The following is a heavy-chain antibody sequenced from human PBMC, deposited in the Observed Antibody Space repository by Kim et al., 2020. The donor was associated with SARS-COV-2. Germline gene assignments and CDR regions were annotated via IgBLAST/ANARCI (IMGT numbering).Heavy chain of an antibody. D-gene: IGHD6-25*01. CDR1: GDSISRSSNY. CDR2: INYSGNT. J-gene: IGHJ4*02. V-gene: IGHV4-39*01. CDR3: ARLGSENAAVEY. Sequence: SETLSLTCTVSGDSISRSSNYWGWIRQPPGKGLEWIGSINYSGNTYYNPSLKSRVTISVDTSKNQFSLKMRSVTAADTAVYYCARLGSENAAVEYWGQGT.